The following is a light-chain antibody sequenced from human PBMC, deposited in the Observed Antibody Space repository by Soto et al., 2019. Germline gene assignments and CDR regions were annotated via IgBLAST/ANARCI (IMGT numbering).Light chain of an antibody. CDR3: QQRSNWPQT. V-gene: IGKV1-5*01. Sequence: DIQMTQSPSTLSASVGDRVTITCRASQSISSWLAWYQQKPGQAPRLLIYAASSLQSGVPSRFSGSGSGTDFTLTISSLEPEDFAVYYCQQRSNWPQTFGQGTKVDIK. CDR2: AAS. J-gene: IGKJ1*01. CDR1: QSISSW.